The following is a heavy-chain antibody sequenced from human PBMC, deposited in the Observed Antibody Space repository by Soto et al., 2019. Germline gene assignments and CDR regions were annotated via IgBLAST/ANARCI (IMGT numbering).Heavy chain of an antibody. D-gene: IGHD1-26*01. CDR1: GFTFSSYA. J-gene: IGHJ6*02. Sequence: GGSLRLSCAASGFTFSSYAMHWVRQAPGKGLEWVAAISYDGSDKYYADSVKGRFTISRDNSKNTLYLQMNSLRAEDMAVYYCARETIGGMDVWGQGTTVTVSS. CDR2: ISYDGSDK. V-gene: IGHV3-30-3*01. CDR3: ARETIGGMDV.